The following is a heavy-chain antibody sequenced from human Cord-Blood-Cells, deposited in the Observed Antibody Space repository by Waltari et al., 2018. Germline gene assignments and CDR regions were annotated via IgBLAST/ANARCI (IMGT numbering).Heavy chain of an antibody. V-gene: IGHV1-69*09. Sequence: QVQLVQSGAEVKKPGSSVKVSCKASGGTFSSYAISWVRQAPGQGLEWMGRIIPILGIANDAQKFQGRVTITADKSTSTAYMELSSLRSEDTAVYYCAREDYSSSWFDYWGQGTLVTVSS. J-gene: IGHJ4*02. CDR1: GGTFSSYA. D-gene: IGHD6-13*01. CDR2: IIPILGIA. CDR3: AREDYSSSWFDY.